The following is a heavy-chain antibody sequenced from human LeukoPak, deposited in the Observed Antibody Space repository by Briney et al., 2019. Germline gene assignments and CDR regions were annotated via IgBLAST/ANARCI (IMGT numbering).Heavy chain of an antibody. Sequence: PGGSLRLSCAASGFTFSSYAMHWVRQAPGKGLEWVANIKQDGSEKYYVDSVKGRFTISRDNAKNSLYLQINSLRAEDTAVYYCARDPPGFGELLGDYWGQGTLVTVSS. J-gene: IGHJ4*02. D-gene: IGHD3-10*01. CDR3: ARDPPGFGELLGDY. CDR1: GFTFSSYA. CDR2: IKQDGSEK. V-gene: IGHV3-7*01.